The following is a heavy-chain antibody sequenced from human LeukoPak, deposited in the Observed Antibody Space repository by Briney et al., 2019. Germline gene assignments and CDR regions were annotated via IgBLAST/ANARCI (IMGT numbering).Heavy chain of an antibody. CDR1: GFTFSSYA. CDR3: SRDLRYCSGGSCILGVPVGSYLIDV. J-gene: IGHJ6*04. D-gene: IGHD2-15*01. CDR2: ISSHGGST. V-gene: IGHV3-64*01. Sequence: GGSLRLSCAASGFTFSSYAMNWVRQAPGKGLEYVSAISSHGGSTYYANSVKGRFTISRDNSNNTLYLQMGSLLADAMAVYYCSRDLRYCSGGSCILGVPVGSYLIDVGGKGTTVTVSS.